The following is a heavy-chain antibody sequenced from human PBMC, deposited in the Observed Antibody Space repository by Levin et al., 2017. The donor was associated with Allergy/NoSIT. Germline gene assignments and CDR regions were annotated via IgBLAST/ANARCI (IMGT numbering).Heavy chain of an antibody. CDR1: GYTFTSYD. Sequence: GGSLRLSCKASGYTFTSYDINWVRQATGQGLEWMGWMNPNSGNTGYAQKFQGRVTMTRNTSISTAYMELSSLRSEDTAVYYCARRFKVPGYCSSTSCDGLGYWGQGTLVTVSS. CDR3: ARRFKVPGYCSSTSCDGLGY. CDR2: MNPNSGNT. J-gene: IGHJ4*02. D-gene: IGHD2-2*01. V-gene: IGHV1-8*01.